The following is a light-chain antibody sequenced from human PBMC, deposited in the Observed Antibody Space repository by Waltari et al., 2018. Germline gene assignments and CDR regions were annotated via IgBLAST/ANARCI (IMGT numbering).Light chain of an antibody. CDR3: SSYAGSNNLV. V-gene: IGLV2-8*01. Sequence: QSALTQPPSASGSPGQSVTISCTGTSSDVGGYNYVSWYQQHPGKAPNLMIYEVSKRPAGFRDGFSGSKACNTASLTVSGLQAEDEADYYCSSYAGSNNLVFGGGTKLTVL. CDR1: SSDVGGYNY. CDR2: EVS. J-gene: IGLJ2*01.